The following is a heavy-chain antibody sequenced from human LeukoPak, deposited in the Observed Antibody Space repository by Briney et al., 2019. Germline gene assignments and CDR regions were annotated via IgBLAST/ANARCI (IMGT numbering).Heavy chain of an antibody. D-gene: IGHD6-6*01. Sequence: GGSLRLSCEVSGFTFSSYAMHWVRQAPGKGLEWVAVISYDGSNKYYADSVQGRFTISRDNSKTTLYLHMNSLRPDDTAVFYCANAAHGSSSWQIDYWGQRTLVTVSS. J-gene: IGHJ4*02. CDR2: ISYDGSNK. CDR3: ANAAHGSSSWQIDY. CDR1: GFTFSSYA. V-gene: IGHV3-30*18.